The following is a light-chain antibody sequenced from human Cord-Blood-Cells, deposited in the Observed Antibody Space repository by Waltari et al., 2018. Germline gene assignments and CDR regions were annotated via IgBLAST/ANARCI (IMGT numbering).Light chain of an antibody. CDR2: EVS. CDR1: SSDVGSYNL. J-gene: IGLJ3*02. CDR3: CSYAGSSTLV. Sequence: QSALTQPASVSGSPGQSLTISCTGTSSDVGSYNLVSWYQQHPGKAPKLMSYEVSKRPSGVSNRFSGSKSGNTASLTISGLQAEDEADYYCCSYAGSSTLVFGGGTKLTVL. V-gene: IGLV2-23*02.